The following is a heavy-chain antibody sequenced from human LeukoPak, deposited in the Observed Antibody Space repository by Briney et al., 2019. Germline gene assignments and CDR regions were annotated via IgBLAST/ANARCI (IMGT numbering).Heavy chain of an antibody. Sequence: GGSLRLSCAASGFTFSSYAMAWVRQAPGKGLEWVSAISGSGGSTYYADSVKGRFTISRDNSKNTLYLQMNSLRAEDTAVYYCARDISSWEKGVVDYWGQGTLVTVAS. J-gene: IGHJ4*02. CDR2: ISGSGGST. D-gene: IGHD6-13*01. V-gene: IGHV3-23*01. CDR1: GFTFSSYA. CDR3: ARDISSWEKGVVDY.